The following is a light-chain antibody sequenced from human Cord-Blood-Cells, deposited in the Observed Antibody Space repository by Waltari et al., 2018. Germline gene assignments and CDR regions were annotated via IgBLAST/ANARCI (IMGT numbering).Light chain of an antibody. CDR3: AACDSSLSACV. J-gene: IGLJ3*02. CDR1: SNNVGNPG. CDR2: RNN. V-gene: IGLV10-54*01. Sequence: QAGLTQPPSVPTGLRQTDTLTCPGNSNNVGNPGAAPLQQHQGHPHKHLPYRNNNRPSGILERLSASRSGNTASLTITGLQPEDEADYYCAACDSSLSACVFGGGTKLTVL.